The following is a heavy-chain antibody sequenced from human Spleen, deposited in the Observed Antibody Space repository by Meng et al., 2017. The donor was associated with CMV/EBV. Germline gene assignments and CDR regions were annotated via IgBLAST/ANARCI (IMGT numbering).Heavy chain of an antibody. CDR2: ISSSGSTI. CDR1: GDSISRRGYY. CDR3: ARDRRYCTSTICYHPYAMDV. V-gene: IGHV3-11*04. Sequence: LSLTCTVSGDSISRRGYYWHWIRQAPGKGLEWVSYISSSGSTIYYADSVKGRFTISRDNAKNSLYLQMNSLRAEDTALYYCARDRRYCTSTICYHPYAMDVWGQGTTVTVSS. D-gene: IGHD2-2*01. J-gene: IGHJ6*02.